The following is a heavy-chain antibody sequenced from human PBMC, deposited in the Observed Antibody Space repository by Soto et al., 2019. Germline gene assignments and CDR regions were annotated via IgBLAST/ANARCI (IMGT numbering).Heavy chain of an antibody. V-gene: IGHV4-4*07. CDR2: IYTSGRT. Sequence: AGKGLEWIGRIYTSGRTNYTPSLKSRVTMTRVISIATAYMELSSLRSDDTAIYYCARMATFGSLNWFDPWGQGTLVTVSS. D-gene: IGHD3-16*01. CDR3: ARMATFGSLNWFDP. J-gene: IGHJ5*02.